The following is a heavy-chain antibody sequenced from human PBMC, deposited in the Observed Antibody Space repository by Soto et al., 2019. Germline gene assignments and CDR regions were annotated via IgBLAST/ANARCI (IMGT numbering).Heavy chain of an antibody. D-gene: IGHD3-16*01. CDR1: GFTFSSYS. V-gene: IGHV3-23*01. Sequence: EVQLLESGGGLVQPGGSLRLSCAASGFTFSSYSMSWVRQAPGKGLEWVSAISGSAGSKYYADSVKGRFTISRDNSKNTLYLQMKILRAEDTDVFYCTKDLWPYLPAGGELDSWGQGTLVTVSS. CDR2: ISGSAGSK. J-gene: IGHJ4*02. CDR3: TKDLWPYLPAGGELDS.